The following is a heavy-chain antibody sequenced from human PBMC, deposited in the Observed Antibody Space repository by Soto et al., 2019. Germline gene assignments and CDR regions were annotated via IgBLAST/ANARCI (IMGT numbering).Heavy chain of an antibody. D-gene: IGHD6-6*01. CDR2: MNPNSGNT. Sequence: ASVKVSCKASGYTFTSYDINWVRQATGQGLEWMGWMNPNSGNTGYAQKFQGRVTMTRNTSISTAYMELSSLRSEDTAVYYCARGGRYSSSSGEGYYYGMEVWGQGTTVTVSS. CDR3: ARGGRYSSSSGEGYYYGMEV. V-gene: IGHV1-8*01. CDR1: GYTFTSYD. J-gene: IGHJ6*02.